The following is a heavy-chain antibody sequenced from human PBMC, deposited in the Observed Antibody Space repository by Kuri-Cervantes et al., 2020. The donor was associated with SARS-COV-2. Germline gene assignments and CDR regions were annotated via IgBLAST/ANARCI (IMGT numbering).Heavy chain of an antibody. Sequence: GSLTLSCTVSGGSISSSSYYWGWIRQPPGKGLEWIGSIYYSGSTYYTPSLKSRVTISVDTSKNQFSLKLSSVTAADTAVYYCARAPEMATIRWNSWGQGTMVTVSS. V-gene: IGHV4-39*01. D-gene: IGHD5-24*01. CDR1: GGSISSSSYY. CDR2: IYYSGST. CDR3: ARAPEMATIRWNS. J-gene: IGHJ5*02.